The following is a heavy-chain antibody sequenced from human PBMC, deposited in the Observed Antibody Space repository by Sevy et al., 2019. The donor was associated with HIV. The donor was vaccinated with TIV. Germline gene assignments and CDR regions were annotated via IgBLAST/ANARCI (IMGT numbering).Heavy chain of an antibody. CDR2: IYSAGTP. CDR1: GLTVGSLS. Sequence: GGSLRLSCVASGLTVGSLSINWVRQAPGKGLEWVSLIYSAGTPFYSDSVKGRFTISRDNSNNTLDLQMNSLRAEDTAIYYCARIKGASSSYAMDVWGQGTTVTVSS. CDR3: ARIKGASSSYAMDV. J-gene: IGHJ6*02. V-gene: IGHV3-53*01. D-gene: IGHD2-2*01.